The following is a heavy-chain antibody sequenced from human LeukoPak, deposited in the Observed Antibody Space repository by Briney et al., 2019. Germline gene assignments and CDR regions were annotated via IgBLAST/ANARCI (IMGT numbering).Heavy chain of an antibody. J-gene: IGHJ3*02. CDR3: GGSMVRGVFLDAFDI. Sequence: PSETLSLTCTVSGGSISSYYWSWIRQPPGKGLEWIGYIYYSGSTNYNPSLKSRVTISVDTSKNQFSLKLSSVTAADTAVYYCGGSMVRGVFLDAFDIWGQGTMVTVSS. CDR2: IYYSGST. V-gene: IGHV4-59*01. CDR1: GGSISSYY. D-gene: IGHD3-10*01.